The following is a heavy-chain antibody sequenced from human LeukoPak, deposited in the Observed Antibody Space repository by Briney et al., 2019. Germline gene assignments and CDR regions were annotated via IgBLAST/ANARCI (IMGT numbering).Heavy chain of an antibody. CDR2: INPNSGGT. CDR3: ARDSGYDFWSGYYGY. D-gene: IGHD3-3*01. CDR1: GYTFTGYY. J-gene: IGHJ4*02. V-gene: IGHV1-2*02. Sequence: ASVKVSCKASGYTFTGYYMHWVRQAPGQGLEWMGWINPNSGGTNYAQRFQGRVTMTRDTSISTAYMELSRLRSDDTAVYYCARDSGYDFWSGYYGYWGQGTLVTVSS.